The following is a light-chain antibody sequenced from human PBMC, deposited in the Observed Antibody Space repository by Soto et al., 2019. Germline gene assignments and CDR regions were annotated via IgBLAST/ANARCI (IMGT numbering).Light chain of an antibody. CDR3: QQYNSYSRGT. J-gene: IGKJ1*01. Sequence: DIQMTQSPSTLSASVGDRVTIACRASQNIKNWLAWYQQKPGQVPKLLVYTASTLESGVPSRFXGSGSGTEFTLTISSLQPDDFATYYCQQYNSYSRGTFGQGTKVEIK. CDR1: QNIKNW. V-gene: IGKV1-5*03. CDR2: TAS.